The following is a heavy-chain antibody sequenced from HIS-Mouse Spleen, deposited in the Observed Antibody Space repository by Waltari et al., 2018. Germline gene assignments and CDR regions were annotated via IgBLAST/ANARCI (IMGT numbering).Heavy chain of an antibody. CDR3: AKGGLGFDY. Sequence: VSGISWNSGSIGYADSVKCRFTISRDNAKNSLYLQMNSLRAEDTALYYCAKGGLGFDYWGQGTLVTVSS. J-gene: IGHJ4*02. V-gene: IGHV3-9*01. D-gene: IGHD7-27*01. CDR2: ISWNSGSI.